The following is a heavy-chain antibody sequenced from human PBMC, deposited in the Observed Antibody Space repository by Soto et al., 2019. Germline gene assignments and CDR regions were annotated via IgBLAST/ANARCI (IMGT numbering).Heavy chain of an antibody. V-gene: IGHV3-48*02. D-gene: IGHD3-22*01. CDR3: ARDGYSYESSGSYNYFDY. Sequence: EVQLVETGGGLVQPGGSLRLSCAASGFTFTDYSMDWVRHAPGRGLEWVSYISRSSTTIYYADSVKGRFNISRDNAKNSLYLQLNSLRDEDSAVYYCARDGYSYESSGSYNYFDYWGQGTPVTVSS. CDR1: GFTFTDYS. J-gene: IGHJ4*02. CDR2: ISRSSTTI.